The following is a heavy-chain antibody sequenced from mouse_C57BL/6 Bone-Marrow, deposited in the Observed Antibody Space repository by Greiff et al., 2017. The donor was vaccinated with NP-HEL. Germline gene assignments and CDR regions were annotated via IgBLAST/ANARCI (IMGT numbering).Heavy chain of an antibody. CDR1: GYTFTDYE. Sequence: VQGVESGAELVRPGASVTLSCKASGYTFTDYEMHWVKQTPVHGLEWIGAIDPETGGTAYNQKFKGKAILTADKSSSTAYMELRSLTSEDSAVYYCTRGGYSWFAYWGQGTLVTVSA. D-gene: IGHD2-3*01. V-gene: IGHV1-15*01. J-gene: IGHJ3*01. CDR2: IDPETGGT. CDR3: TRGGYSWFAY.